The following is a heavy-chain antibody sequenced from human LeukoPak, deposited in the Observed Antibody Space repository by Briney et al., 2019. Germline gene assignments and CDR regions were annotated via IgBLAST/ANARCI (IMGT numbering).Heavy chain of an antibody. CDR2: SNHSGST. Sequence: SETLSLTFPFYGGSLRGYYWSWIRHPPARRLEWIGESNHSGSTNYNPSLKSRVTISVDTSKNQFSLKLSSVTAADTAVYYCARGRSYCTRTSCYFPYFDYWGQGTLVTVSS. CDR3: ARGRSYCTRTSCYFPYFDY. CDR1: GGSLRGYY. J-gene: IGHJ4*02. D-gene: IGHD2-2*01. V-gene: IGHV4-34*01.